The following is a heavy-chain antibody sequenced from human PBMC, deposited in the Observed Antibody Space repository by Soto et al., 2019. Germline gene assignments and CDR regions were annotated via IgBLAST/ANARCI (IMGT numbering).Heavy chain of an antibody. CDR1: GFTFSYYW. D-gene: IGHD2-21*02. V-gene: IGHV3-74*01. CDR2: IHSDGSST. CDR3: ARGDKGAFDM. J-gene: IGHJ3*02. Sequence: VQLVESGGGLVQPGGSLRLSCAASGFTFSYYWMHWVRQAPGQGLVWVSRIHSDGSSTTYADSVKGRFTISRDNAKNTRYLQMNSLRAEDTAVYYCARGDKGAFDMWGQGTMVSVSS.